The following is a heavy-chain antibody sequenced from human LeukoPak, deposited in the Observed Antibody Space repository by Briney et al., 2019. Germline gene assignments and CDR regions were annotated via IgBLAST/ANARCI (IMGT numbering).Heavy chain of an antibody. J-gene: IGHJ5*02. Sequence: SVKVSCKASGGTFSSYAISWVRQAPGQGLEWMGGIIPIFGTANYAQKFQGRVTITTDESTSTAYMELSSLRSEDTAVYYCAKEGLQGPWFDPWGQGTLVTVSS. CDR3: AKEGLQGPWFDP. D-gene: IGHD5-24*01. CDR2: IIPIFGTA. CDR1: GGTFSSYA. V-gene: IGHV1-69*05.